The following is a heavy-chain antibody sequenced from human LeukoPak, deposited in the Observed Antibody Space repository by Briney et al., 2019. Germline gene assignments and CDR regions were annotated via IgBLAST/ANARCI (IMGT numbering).Heavy chain of an antibody. CDR1: GYIFTSYW. CDR3: ARPRCSSTSCYWRDAFDI. CDR2: IYPSDSDT. Sequence: GESLKISCKGSGYIFTSYWIGWVRQMPGKGLEGMGIIYPSDSDTRYSPSFQGQVTISADNSISTAFLQWSSLKASDTAMYYCARPRCSSTSCYWRDAFDIWGQGTMVTVSS. J-gene: IGHJ3*02. D-gene: IGHD2-2*01. V-gene: IGHV5-51*01.